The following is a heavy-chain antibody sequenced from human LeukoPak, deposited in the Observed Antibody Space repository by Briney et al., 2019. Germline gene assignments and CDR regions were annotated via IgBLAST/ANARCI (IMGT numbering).Heavy chain of an antibody. D-gene: IGHD3-16*01. CDR3: ARHRAYGDYYYYYMDV. CDR2: INHSGST. V-gene: IGHV4-34*01. J-gene: IGHJ6*03. CDR1: GGSFSGYY. Sequence: SETLSLTCAVYGGSFSGYYWSWIRQPPGKGLEWIGEINHSGSTNYNPSLKSRVTISVDTSKNQFSLKLSSVTAADTAVYYCARHRAYGDYYYYYMDVWGKGTTVTVSS.